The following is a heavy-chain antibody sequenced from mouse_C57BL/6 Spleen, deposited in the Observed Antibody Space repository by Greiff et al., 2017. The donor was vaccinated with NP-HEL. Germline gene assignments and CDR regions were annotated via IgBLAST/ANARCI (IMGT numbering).Heavy chain of an antibody. CDR2: INPNNGGT. V-gene: IGHV1-22*01. J-gene: IGHJ4*01. D-gene: IGHD3-2*02. CDR1: GYTFTDYN. Sequence: EVQGVESGPELVKPGASVKMSCKASGYTFTDYNMHWVKQSHGKSLEWIGYINPNNGGTSYNQKFKGKATLTVNKSSSTAYMELRSLTSEDSAVYYCAREEGSGYMDYWGQGTSVTVSS. CDR3: AREEGSGYMDY.